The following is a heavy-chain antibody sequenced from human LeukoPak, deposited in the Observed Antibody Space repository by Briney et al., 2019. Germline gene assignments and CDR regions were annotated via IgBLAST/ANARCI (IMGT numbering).Heavy chain of an antibody. CDR2: VSNSGSA. CDR1: GGSISKSPYY. V-gene: IGHV4-39*07. Sequence: PSETLSLTCIVSGGSISKSPYYWAWIRQPPGKGLEWIGSVSNSGSAYYNASLKSRVTISVDTSKNHFSLKVSPVTAADTAIYYCARFSSGWFYFDYWGQGTLVTVSS. CDR3: ARFSSGWFYFDY. D-gene: IGHD6-19*01. J-gene: IGHJ4*02.